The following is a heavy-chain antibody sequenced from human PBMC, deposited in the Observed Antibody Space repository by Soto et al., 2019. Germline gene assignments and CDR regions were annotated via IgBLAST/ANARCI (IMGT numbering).Heavy chain of an antibody. D-gene: IGHD3-3*01. CDR1: LFTFSIYA. V-gene: IGHV3-30-3*01. CDR3: ACLGATIFGVVTNWFDP. J-gene: IGHJ5*02. CDR2: ISYDGSNK. Sequence: TGGSLRLSCSASLFTFSIYAMHCFRQAPGKGLEWVAVISYDGSNKYYADSVKGRFTISRDNSKNTLYLQMNSLRAEDTAVYYCACLGATIFGVVTNWFDPWGQGTLVTVSS.